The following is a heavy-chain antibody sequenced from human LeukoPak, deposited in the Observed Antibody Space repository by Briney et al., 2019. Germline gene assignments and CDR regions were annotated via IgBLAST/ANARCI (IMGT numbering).Heavy chain of an antibody. J-gene: IGHJ4*02. CDR2: IYYSGST. CDR1: GGSISSGDYY. Sequence: SETLSLTCTVSGGSISSGDYYWSWIRQPPGKGLEWIGYIYYSGSTYYNPSLKSRVTISVDTSKNQFSLKLSSVTAADTAVYYCARGDYYDSSGYYHDYWGQGTLVTVSS. CDR3: ARGDYYDSSGYYHDY. D-gene: IGHD3-22*01. V-gene: IGHV4-30-4*01.